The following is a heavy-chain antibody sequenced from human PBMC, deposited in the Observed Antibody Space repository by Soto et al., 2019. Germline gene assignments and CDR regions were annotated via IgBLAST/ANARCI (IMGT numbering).Heavy chain of an antibody. CDR2: INAANGDT. D-gene: IGHD3-16*02. CDR1: GYTFSFYT. J-gene: IGHJ3*02. CDR3: ARGRYGFDI. Sequence: ASVKVSCKASGYTFSFYTIHWVRQAPGQRLEWMGWINAANGDTKYPQKFQGRVTITSDSSASTAYMELSSLRSEDTAVYYCARGRYGFDIWGQGTMVTVSS. V-gene: IGHV1-3*01.